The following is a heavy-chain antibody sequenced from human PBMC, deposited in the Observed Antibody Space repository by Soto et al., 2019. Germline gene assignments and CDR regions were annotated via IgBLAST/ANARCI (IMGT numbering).Heavy chain of an antibody. CDR2: ISGSGGRS. J-gene: IGHJ4*02. Sequence: EVQLLDSGGGLVQPGGSLRLSCAASGFTFSNYAMTWVRQGPGKGLEWVSGISGSGGRSYYADSVKGRFTISGDNSKRTLYLQMNILRAEDTAVYYCAKAYFVWSSEQPYYFDYWGQGTLVTVSS. V-gene: IGHV3-23*01. CDR3: AKAYFVWSSEQPYYFDY. D-gene: IGHD3-16*01. CDR1: GFTFSNYA.